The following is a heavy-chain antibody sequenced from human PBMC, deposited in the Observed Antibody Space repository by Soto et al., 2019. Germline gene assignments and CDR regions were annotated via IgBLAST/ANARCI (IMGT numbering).Heavy chain of an antibody. CDR2: TYYRSKWYN. Sequence: SQTLSLTCAISGDSVSSNSAAWNWIRQSPSRGLEWLGRTYYRSKWYNDYAVSVKSRITINPDTSKNQFSLQLNSVTPEDTAVYYCARDLGALGYCTTTSCQGPFDYWAQGTLVTVSS. D-gene: IGHD2-2*01. CDR1: GDSVSSNSAA. J-gene: IGHJ4*02. V-gene: IGHV6-1*01. CDR3: ARDLGALGYCTTTSCQGPFDY.